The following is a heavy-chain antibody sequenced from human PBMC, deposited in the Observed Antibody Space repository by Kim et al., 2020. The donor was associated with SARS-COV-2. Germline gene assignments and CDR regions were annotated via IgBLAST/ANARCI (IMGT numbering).Heavy chain of an antibody. CDR2: ISSHGGST. CDR3: ARAHSSGYYGIDY. Sequence: GGSLRLSCAASGFTFSSYAMHWVRQAPGKGLEYVSAISSHGGSTYYANSVKGRFTISRDNSKNTLYLQMGSLRPEDMAVYYCARAHSSGYYGIDYWGQGTLVTLSS. D-gene: IGHD3-22*01. V-gene: IGHV3-64*01. CDR1: GFTFSSYA. J-gene: IGHJ4*02.